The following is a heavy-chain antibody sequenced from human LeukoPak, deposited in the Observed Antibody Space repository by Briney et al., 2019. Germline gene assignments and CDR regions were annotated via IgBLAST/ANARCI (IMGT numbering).Heavy chain of an antibody. CDR1: GFSFSNYA. V-gene: IGHV3-23*01. CDR3: AKGSYYYSNYYSYYMDV. J-gene: IGHJ6*03. CDR2: ISNSGSDT. Sequence: GGSLRLSCVASGFSFSNYAMTWVRQAPGKGLDWVSSISNSGSDTYYADSVKGRFTISRDNSKNTVYLQMNSLTAEDTAVYYCAKGSYYYSNYYSYYMDVWGKGTTVTVSS. D-gene: IGHD3-10*01.